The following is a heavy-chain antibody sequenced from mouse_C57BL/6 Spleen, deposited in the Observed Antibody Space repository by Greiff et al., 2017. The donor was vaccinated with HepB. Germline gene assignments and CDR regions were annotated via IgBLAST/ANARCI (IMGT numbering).Heavy chain of an antibody. J-gene: IGHJ1*03. D-gene: IGHD1-1*01. CDR2: IYPGDGDT. Sequence: VQLQQSGPELVKPGASVKISCKASGYAFSSSWMNWVKQRPGKGLEWIGRIYPGDGDTNYNGKFKGKATLTADKSSSTAYMQRSSLTSEDSAVYFCASPYYGSSYADFDVWGTGTTVTVSS. V-gene: IGHV1-82*01. CDR1: GYAFSSSW. CDR3: ASPYYGSSYADFDV.